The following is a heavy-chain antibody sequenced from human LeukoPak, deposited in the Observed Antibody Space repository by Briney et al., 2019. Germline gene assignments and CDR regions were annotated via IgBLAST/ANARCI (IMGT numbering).Heavy chain of an antibody. CDR1: GFTFSSYA. CDR3: AKELRGWSSSWSYYFDY. J-gene: IGHJ4*02. D-gene: IGHD6-13*01. CDR2: ISGSGGST. V-gene: IGHV3-23*01. Sequence: GGSLRLSCAASGFTFSSYAMSWVRQAPGKGLEWVSAISGSGGSTYYADSVKGRFTISRDNSRNTLYLQMNGLRAEDTAVYYCAKELRGWSSSWSYYFDYWGQGTLVTVSS.